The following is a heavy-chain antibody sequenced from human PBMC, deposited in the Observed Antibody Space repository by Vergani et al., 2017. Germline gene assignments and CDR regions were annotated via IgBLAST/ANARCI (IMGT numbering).Heavy chain of an antibody. CDR1: GFSVTTSGVG. V-gene: IGHV2-5*01. CDR3: AHTNTLI. CDR2: IYGNDEK. Sequence: QITLKESGPTQVNPTQTLTLTCTFSGFSVTTSGVGVGWIRQPPGKALEWLALIYGNDEKYYSPSLNDRLTITKDTSKNQVVLTMANMDPVDTATYYCAHTNTLIWGQGTLVTVSS. J-gene: IGHJ4*02. D-gene: IGHD2-15*01.